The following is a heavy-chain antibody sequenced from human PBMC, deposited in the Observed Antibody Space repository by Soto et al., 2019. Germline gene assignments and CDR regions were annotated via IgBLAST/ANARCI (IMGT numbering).Heavy chain of an antibody. D-gene: IGHD3-9*01. J-gene: IGHJ2*01. Sequence: VKGLEWAAFISYDGSNKYYADSVKGRFTISRDNSKNTLYLQMNSLRAEDTAVYYFFFQAEDGIRDCSTVSAFLLNRSSDL. CDR3: FFQAEDGIRDCSTVSAFLLNRSSDL. CDR2: ISYDGSNK. V-gene: IGHV3-30*03.